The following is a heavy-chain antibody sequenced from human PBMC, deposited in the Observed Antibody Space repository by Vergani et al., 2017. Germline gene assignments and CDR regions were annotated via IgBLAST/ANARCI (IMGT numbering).Heavy chain of an antibody. Sequence: QVQLQESGPGLVKPSQTLSLTCTVSGGSISSGSYYWSWIRQPAGKGLEWIGYIYYSGSTYYNPSLKSRVTISVDTSKNQFSLKLSSVTAADTAVYYCARVEALWFGDGLFDPWGQGTLVTVSS. D-gene: IGHD3-10*01. V-gene: IGHV4-30-4*08. J-gene: IGHJ5*02. CDR1: GGSISSGSYY. CDR3: ARVEALWFGDGLFDP. CDR2: IYYSGST.